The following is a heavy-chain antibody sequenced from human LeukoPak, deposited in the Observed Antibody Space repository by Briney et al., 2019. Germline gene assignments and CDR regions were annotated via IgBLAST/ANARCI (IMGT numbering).Heavy chain of an antibody. CDR1: GGSFNDYY. J-gene: IGHJ3*02. Sequence: SETLSLTCAVYGGSFNDYYWSWIRQPPGKGLEWIGEINHSGSTNYNPSLKSRVTISVDTSKNQFSLKLSSVTAADTAVYYCARSPTDDYGDDDAFDIWGQGTMVTVSS. D-gene: IGHD4-17*01. CDR3: ARSPTDDYGDDDAFDI. V-gene: IGHV4-34*01. CDR2: INHSGST.